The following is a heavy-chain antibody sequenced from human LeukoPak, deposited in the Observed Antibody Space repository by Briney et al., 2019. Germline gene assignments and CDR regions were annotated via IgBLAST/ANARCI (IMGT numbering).Heavy chain of an antibody. CDR2: IKQDETEK. CDR1: GFTFSNFW. V-gene: IGHV3-7*01. J-gene: IGHJ4*02. D-gene: IGHD6-19*01. Sequence: PGGSLRLSCTASGFTFSNFWMGWVRQAPGKGLEWVANIKQDETEKFYLGSVKGRFTISRDNAKNSLYLQMNSLRAEDTAVYYCAGGSGWLIEVYWGQGSLVTVSS. CDR3: AGGSGWLIEVY.